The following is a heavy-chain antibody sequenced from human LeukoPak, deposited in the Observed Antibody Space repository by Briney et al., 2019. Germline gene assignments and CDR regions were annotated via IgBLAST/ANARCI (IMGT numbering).Heavy chain of an antibody. CDR3: AREVSEAGTDY. CDR1: GGSISSGDYY. V-gene: IGHV4-30-4*08. D-gene: IGHD6-13*01. Sequence: PSETLSLTCTVSGGSISSGDYYWSWIRQPPGKGLEWIGYIYYSGSTYYNPSLKSRVTISVDTSKNQFSLKLRSVTAADTAVYYCAREVSEAGTDYWGQGTQVTVSS. CDR2: IYYSGST. J-gene: IGHJ4*02.